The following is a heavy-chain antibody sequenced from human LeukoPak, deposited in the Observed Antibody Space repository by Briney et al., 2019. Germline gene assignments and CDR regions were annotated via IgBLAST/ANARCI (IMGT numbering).Heavy chain of an antibody. Sequence: GGSLRLSCEASGFTFSRYWMHWVRQAPGKGLVWVSRINSDGSRTTYADSVKGRFTISRDNAKNTLYLQMNSLRAEDTAVYYCARDQFDFWSGYGGHYYMDVWGKGTTVTVSS. CDR2: INSDGSRT. CDR1: GFTFSRYW. CDR3: ARDQFDFWSGYGGHYYMDV. D-gene: IGHD3-3*01. J-gene: IGHJ6*03. V-gene: IGHV3-74*01.